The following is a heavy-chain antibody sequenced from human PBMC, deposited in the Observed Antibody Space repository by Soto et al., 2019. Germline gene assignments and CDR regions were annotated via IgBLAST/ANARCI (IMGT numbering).Heavy chain of an antibody. CDR3: AKDRSRSLDAMDL. J-gene: IGHJ6*01. CDR2: IWYDASEK. CDR1: GSTFRGNG. Sequence: GGSLRRSCAASGSTFRGNGMHWVRQLPGKGLEWVAVIWYDASEKYYADSVKGRVAISRDDSENTLYLQRNSLRVEDTGVYYYAKDRSRSLDAMDLWAQGTPVTVSS. V-gene: IGHV3-33*03. D-gene: IGHD6-13*01.